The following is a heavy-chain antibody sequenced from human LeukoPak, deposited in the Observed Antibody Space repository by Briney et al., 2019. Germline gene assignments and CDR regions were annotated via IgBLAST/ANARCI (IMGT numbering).Heavy chain of an antibody. CDR1: GGSISSYY. Sequence: SETLSLTCTVSGGSISSYYWSWIRQPPGKGLEWLGYIYYSGSTNYNPSLKSRVTISVDTSKNQFSLKLSFVTAADTAVYYCASGVSSSSVSSYYFDYWGQGTLVTVSS. CDR3: ASGVSSSSVSSYYFDY. J-gene: IGHJ4*02. D-gene: IGHD6-6*01. CDR2: IYYSGST. V-gene: IGHV4-59*01.